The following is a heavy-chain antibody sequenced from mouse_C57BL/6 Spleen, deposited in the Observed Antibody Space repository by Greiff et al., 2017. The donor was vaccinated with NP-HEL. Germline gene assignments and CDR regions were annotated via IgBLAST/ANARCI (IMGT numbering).Heavy chain of an antibody. J-gene: IGHJ1*03. D-gene: IGHD1-1*01. V-gene: IGHV1-69*01. CDR2: IDPSDSYT. CDR1: GYTFTSYW. Sequence: VKLQQPGAELVMPGASVKLSCKASGYTFTSYWMHWVKQRPGQGLEWIGEIDPSDSYTNYNQKFKGKSTLTVDKSSSTAYMQLSSLTSEDSAVYYCARLHGSSHWYFDVWGTGTTVTVSS. CDR3: ARLHGSSHWYFDV.